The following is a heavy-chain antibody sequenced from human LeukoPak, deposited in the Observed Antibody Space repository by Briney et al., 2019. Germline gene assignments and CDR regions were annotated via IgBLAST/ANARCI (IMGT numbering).Heavy chain of an antibody. CDR2: ISSSSSYI. CDR1: GFTFSSYS. J-gene: IGHJ4*02. V-gene: IGHV3-21*01. CDR3: ARDRRFLEWLSV. D-gene: IGHD3-3*01. Sequence: EGSLRLSCAASGFTFSSYSMNWVRQAPGKGLEWVSPISSSSSYIYYADSVKGRFTISRDNAKNSLYLQMNSLRAEDTAVYYCARDRRFLEWLSVWGQGTLVTVSS.